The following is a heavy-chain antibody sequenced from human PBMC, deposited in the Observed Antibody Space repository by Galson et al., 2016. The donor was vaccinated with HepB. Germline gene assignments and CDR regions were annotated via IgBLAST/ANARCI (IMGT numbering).Heavy chain of an antibody. CDR2: IYHSGDT. J-gene: IGHJ3*02. CDR1: GDSIGSDTNW. D-gene: IGHD2-8*02. CDR3: ARDCTGGTCKFARHDVFDI. Sequence: SETLSLTCAVSGDSIGSDTNWWSWVRQPPGKGLEWIGEIYHSGDTNYNPSLKSRVTMSVDTSKSQFSLRLSSVTAADTALYFCARDCTGGTCKFARHDVFDIWGQGTMVTVSS. V-gene: IGHV4-4*02.